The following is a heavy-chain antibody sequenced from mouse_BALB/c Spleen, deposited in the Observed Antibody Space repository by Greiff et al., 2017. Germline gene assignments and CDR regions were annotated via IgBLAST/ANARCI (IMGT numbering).Heavy chain of an antibody. D-gene: IGHD1-2*01. J-gene: IGHJ3*01. CDR2: SRNKANDYTT. CDR3: ARDAGDGYGFAY. V-gene: IGHV7-1*02. Sequence: EVKVVDSGGGLVQPGGSLRLSCAPSGFTFSDFYMEWVRQPPGKRLEWIAASRNKANDYTTEYSASVKGRFIVSRDTSQSILYLQMNALRAEDTAIYYCARDAGDGYGFAYWGQGTLVTVSA. CDR1: GFTFSDFY.